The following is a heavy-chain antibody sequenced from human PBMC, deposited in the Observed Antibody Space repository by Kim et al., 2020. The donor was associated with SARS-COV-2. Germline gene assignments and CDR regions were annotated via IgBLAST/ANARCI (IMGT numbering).Heavy chain of an antibody. D-gene: IGHD2-15*01. CDR2: IIPIFGTA. CDR3: ARDYRYCSGGSCYDYDAFDI. J-gene: IGHJ3*02. Sequence: SVKVSCKASGGTFSSYAISWVRQAPGQGLEWMGGIIPIFGTANYAQKFQGRVTITADESTSTAYMELSSLRSEDTAVYYCARDYRYCSGGSCYDYDAFDIWGQGTMVTVSS. V-gene: IGHV1-69*13. CDR1: GGTFSSYA.